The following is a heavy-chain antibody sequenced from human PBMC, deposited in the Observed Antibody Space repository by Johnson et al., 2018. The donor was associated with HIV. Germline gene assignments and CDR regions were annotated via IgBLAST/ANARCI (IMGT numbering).Heavy chain of an antibody. V-gene: IGHV3-33*06. CDR1: GFTFSSYG. J-gene: IGHJ3*02. D-gene: IGHD2-21*01. CDR2: IWYDGSNK. Sequence: QVQLVESGGGVVQPGRSLRLSCAASGFTFSSYGMHWVRQAPGKGLEWVAVIWYDGSNKYYADSVKGRFTISRDNSKNTLYLQMNSLRAEDTAVYYCAKDRVVIAAHDAFDIWGQGTMVTVSS. CDR3: AKDRVVIAAHDAFDI.